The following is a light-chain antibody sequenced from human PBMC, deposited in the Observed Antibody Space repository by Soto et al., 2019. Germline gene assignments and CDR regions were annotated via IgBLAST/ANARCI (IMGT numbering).Light chain of an antibody. J-gene: IGKJ1*01. CDR2: AAS. V-gene: IGKV1-39*01. Sequence: DIQMTQNTSSLSASVGDRVTITCRASQSISSYLNWYQQKPGKAPKLLIYAASSLQSGVPSRFSGSGSGTDFTLTISSLQPEDFATYYFQQSYSTLWTFGQGTKVDI. CDR1: QSISSY. CDR3: QQSYSTLWT.